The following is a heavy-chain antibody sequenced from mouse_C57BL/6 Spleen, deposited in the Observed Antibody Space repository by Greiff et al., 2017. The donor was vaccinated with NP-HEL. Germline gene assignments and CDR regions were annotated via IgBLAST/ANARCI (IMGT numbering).Heavy chain of an antibody. Sequence: VKLMESGAELVKPGASVKISCKASGYAFSSYWMNWVKQRPGKGLEWIGQIYPGDGDTNYNGKFKGKATLTADKSSSTAYMQLSSLTSEDSAVYFCARRGYGNYVDYWGQGTTLTVSS. CDR2: IYPGDGDT. D-gene: IGHD2-1*01. J-gene: IGHJ2*01. CDR3: ARRGYGNYVDY. CDR1: GYAFSSYW. V-gene: IGHV1-80*01.